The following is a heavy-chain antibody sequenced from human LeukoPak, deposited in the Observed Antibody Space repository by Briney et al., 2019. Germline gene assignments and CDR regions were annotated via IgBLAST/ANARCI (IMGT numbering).Heavy chain of an antibody. Sequence: GGSLRLSCAASGFTFNTAYMSWVRQAPGKGLEWVCTVTNSGGSTYHADSVKGRFTISRDNSKNTLSLQMNSLRAEDTAVYYCAKHDYGDFAPSPFPIWGQGTLVTVSS. V-gene: IGHV3-23*01. CDR1: GFTFNTAY. D-gene: IGHD4-17*01. J-gene: IGHJ4*02. CDR2: VTNSGGST. CDR3: AKHDYGDFAPSPFPI.